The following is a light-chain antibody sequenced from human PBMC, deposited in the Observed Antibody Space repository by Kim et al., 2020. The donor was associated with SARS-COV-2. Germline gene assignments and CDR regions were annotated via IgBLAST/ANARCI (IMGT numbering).Light chain of an antibody. CDR1: QTVSSSY. V-gene: IGKV3-20*01. CDR3: QQYGSSPYS. J-gene: IGKJ2*03. CDR2: GAS. Sequence: WSPGESATLSCRASQTVSSSYLAWYQQKPGQAPRLLIYGASSRATGIPDRFSGSGSGTDFTLTISRLEPEDFAVYYCQQYGSSPYSFGQGTKLEI.